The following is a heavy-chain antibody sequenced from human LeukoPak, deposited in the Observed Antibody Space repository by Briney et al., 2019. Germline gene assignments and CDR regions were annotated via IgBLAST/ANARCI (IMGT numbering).Heavy chain of an antibody. CDR1: GFNFNTFS. Sequence: PGGSLRLSCAASGFNFNTFSMNWVRQAPGEGLEWVAYISSNGSTTYYADSMKGRFTISRDNAKNSLHLQMNGLRGEDTAVYYCARDGFCDFWGQGTLVTVSS. V-gene: IGHV3-48*01. CDR3: ARDGFCDF. D-gene: IGHD3-3*01. CDR2: ISSNGSTT. J-gene: IGHJ4*02.